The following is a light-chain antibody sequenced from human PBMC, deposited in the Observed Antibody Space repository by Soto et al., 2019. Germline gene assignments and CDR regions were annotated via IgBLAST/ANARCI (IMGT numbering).Light chain of an antibody. CDR1: SRDVGSYNL. V-gene: IGLV2-23*01. J-gene: IGLJ2*01. CDR3: CSYEGVVV. Sequence: QSALTQPASVSGSPGQSITISCTGSSRDVGSYNLVSWYQQHPGKAPKLMIYEGSKRPSGVSNRFSGSKSGNTASLTISGLQADDEADYYCCSYEGVVVFGGGTKLTVL. CDR2: EGS.